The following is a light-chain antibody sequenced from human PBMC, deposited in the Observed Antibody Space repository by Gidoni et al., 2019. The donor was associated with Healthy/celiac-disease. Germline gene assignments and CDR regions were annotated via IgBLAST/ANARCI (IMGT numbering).Light chain of an antibody. J-gene: IGKJ1*01. CDR2: DAS. V-gene: IGKV1-33*01. CDR1: QDISNY. Sequence: DIQMTQSPSSLSASVGDRVTITCQASQDISNYLNWYQQKPGNAPKLRIYDASTLETGVPSRFSGSGSGTDFTFTISSLQPEDIAIYYCQQYDNTPLTFGQGTKLEIK. CDR3: QQYDNTPLT.